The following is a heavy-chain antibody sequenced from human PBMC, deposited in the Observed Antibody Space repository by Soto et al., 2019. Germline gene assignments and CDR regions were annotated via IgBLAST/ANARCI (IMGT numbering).Heavy chain of an antibody. CDR2: ISTSGGST. J-gene: IGHJ4*02. CDR1: GFTFGSYS. CDR3: AKVDGSGNYYSGSGWSYYFDS. V-gene: IGHV3-23*01. Sequence: GGSLRLSCAASGFTFGSYSMTWVRQAPGKGLEWVSGISTSGGSTFYTDSVKGRFTISRDNSKNTLYLQMNSLRAEDTAVYYCAKVDGSGNYYSGSGWSYYFDSWGQGTLVTVSS. D-gene: IGHD3-10*01.